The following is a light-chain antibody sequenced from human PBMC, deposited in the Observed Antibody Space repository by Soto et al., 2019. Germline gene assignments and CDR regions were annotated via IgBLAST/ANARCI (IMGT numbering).Light chain of an antibody. Sequence: DIHMTQAPSSLSSSLGYRVTITFLSSQSINTYLNWYQQEPGKAPKLLIYAASTLQGGVPSRFSGSGSGSDFTLTISSLQPEDFATYYCQQTFSPPSITFGQGTRLENK. J-gene: IGKJ5*01. V-gene: IGKV1-39*01. CDR2: AAS. CDR1: QSINTY. CDR3: QQTFSPPSIT.